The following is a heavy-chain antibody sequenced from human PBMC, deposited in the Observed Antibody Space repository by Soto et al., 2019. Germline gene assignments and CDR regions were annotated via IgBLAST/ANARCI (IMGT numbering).Heavy chain of an antibody. J-gene: IGHJ6*02. Sequence: EVQLVESGGGLVKPGGSLRLSCAASGFTFSSYSMNWVRQAPGKGLEWVSSISSSSSYIYYADSVKGRFTISRDNAKNSLYLQMNSLRAEDTAVYYCARVLVWDMYCSITSCPRGMDVWGQGTTVTVSS. D-gene: IGHD2-2*01. CDR2: ISSSSSYI. CDR3: ARVLVWDMYCSITSCPRGMDV. CDR1: GFTFSSYS. V-gene: IGHV3-21*01.